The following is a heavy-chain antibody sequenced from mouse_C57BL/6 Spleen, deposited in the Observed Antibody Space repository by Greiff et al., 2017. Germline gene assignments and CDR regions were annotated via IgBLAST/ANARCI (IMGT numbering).Heavy chain of an antibody. CDR2: INPNNGGT. Sequence: VQLQPSGPELVKPGASVKIPCKASGYAFTDYNMDWVKQSHGKSLEWIGDINPNNGGTIYNQKFKGKATLTVDKSSSTAYMELRSLTSEDTAVYYCARLYYDYDGAMDYWGQGTSVTVSS. CDR3: ARLYYDYDGAMDY. CDR1: GYAFTDYN. J-gene: IGHJ4*01. V-gene: IGHV1-18*01. D-gene: IGHD2-4*01.